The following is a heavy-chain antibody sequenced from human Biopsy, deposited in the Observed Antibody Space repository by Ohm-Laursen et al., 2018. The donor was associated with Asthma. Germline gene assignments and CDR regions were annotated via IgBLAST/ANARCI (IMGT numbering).Heavy chain of an antibody. CDR3: ARGQGRGIQLWSLDP. V-gene: IGHV4-59*01. D-gene: IGHD5-18*01. Sequence: VTLSLTCTASGGSISSDYWSWLRQSPGKGLEWIGYIHNSGNTNYNPSLKSRVTISLDTSKNHFSLRLSFVTAADTAVYFCARGQGRGIQLWSLDPWGQGILVTVSS. CDR1: GGSISSDY. CDR2: IHNSGNT. J-gene: IGHJ5*02.